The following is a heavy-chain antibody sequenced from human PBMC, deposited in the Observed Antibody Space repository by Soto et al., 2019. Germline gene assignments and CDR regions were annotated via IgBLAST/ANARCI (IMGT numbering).Heavy chain of an antibody. D-gene: IGHD3-22*01. CDR2: VSGPGGGV. J-gene: IGHJ4*02. V-gene: IGHV3-23*01. CDR3: AKAFDDSVYSYERAFDY. CDR1: GFTFSTYA. Sequence: EVQLLESGGGLVQPGGSLRLSCAASGFTFSTYAMAWVRQAPGKGLEWVSTVSGPGGGVYQPDYAKGRFTISRDNLKNTVDWQSNGLRAEDTALYYCAKAFDDSVYSYERAFDYWGQGTLVTVSS.